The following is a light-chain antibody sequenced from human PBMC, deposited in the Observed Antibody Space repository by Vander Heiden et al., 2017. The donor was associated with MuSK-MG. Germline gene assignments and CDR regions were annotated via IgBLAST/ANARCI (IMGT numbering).Light chain of an antibody. J-gene: IGLJ2*01. V-gene: IGLV1-44*01. CDR3: ATWDDSLNGPV. CDR1: SSNIGSNT. Sequence: QSEVTQPHLAAGTPGQKVTISCSGSSSNIGSNTANWYQQLPGTAPKLLIHINGQRPSGVPDRFSGSKSGTSASLAIIGLQSEDDGDYYCATWDDSLNGPVFGGGTRLTVL. CDR2: ING.